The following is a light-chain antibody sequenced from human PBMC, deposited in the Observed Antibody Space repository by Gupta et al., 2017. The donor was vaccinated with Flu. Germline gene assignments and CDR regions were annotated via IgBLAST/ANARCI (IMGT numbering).Light chain of an antibody. CDR2: AAS. Sequence: GDRVTITCRARQGSRSYLGWYQQKPGKAPKLLIYAASNLQSGVPSRFSGSGSGTQYTLTISSLQAEDFASYYCQQVSSYPYTFGQGTKLEI. J-gene: IGKJ2*01. CDR1: QGSRSY. CDR3: QQVSSYPYT. V-gene: IGKV1-9*01.